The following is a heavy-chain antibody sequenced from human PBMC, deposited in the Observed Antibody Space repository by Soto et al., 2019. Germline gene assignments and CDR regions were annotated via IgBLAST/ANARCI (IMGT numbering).Heavy chain of an antibody. J-gene: IGHJ6*04. CDR1: GFTFSSYR. D-gene: IGHD3-3*01. CDR2: IKEDGSDK. V-gene: IGHV3-7*03. Sequence: GGSLRLSCTVSGFTFSSYRMTWVRQAPGKGLEWVANIKEDGSDKDYVDSVRGRFTISRDNAKNALYLQMNSLRAEDTAVFYCAKADFNDFWSGYYTPPCVWGEGTTFTVSS. CDR3: AKADFNDFWSGYYTPPCV.